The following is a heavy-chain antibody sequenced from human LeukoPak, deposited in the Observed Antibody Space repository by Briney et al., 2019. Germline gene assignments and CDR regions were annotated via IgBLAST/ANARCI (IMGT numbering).Heavy chain of an antibody. D-gene: IGHD3-10*01. Sequence: GESLKISCKGSGYSFTNYWIAWVRQMPGEGLEWVGILYPPDSDTRYSPSFQGQVIISADKSISTAYLQWSSLKASDTAMYYCSRLRYYGSGSYGDYWGQGTLVTVSS. V-gene: IGHV5-51*01. CDR2: LYPPDSDT. CDR1: GYSFTNYW. J-gene: IGHJ4*02. CDR3: SRLRYYGSGSYGDY.